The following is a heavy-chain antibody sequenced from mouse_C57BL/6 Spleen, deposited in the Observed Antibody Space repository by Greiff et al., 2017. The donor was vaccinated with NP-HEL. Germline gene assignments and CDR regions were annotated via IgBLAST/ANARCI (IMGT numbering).Heavy chain of an antibody. CDR2: IYPGDGST. CDR3: ARGAIYYYAMDY. J-gene: IGHJ4*01. Sequence: QVQLKESGPELVKPGASVKLSCKASGYTFTSYDINWVKQRPGQGLEWIGWIYPGDGSTKYTAKFKGKATLTVDTSSSTAYMELHSLTSEDSAVYFCARGAIYYYAMDYWGQGTSVTVSS. V-gene: IGHV1-85*01. D-gene: IGHD3-1*01. CDR1: GYTFTSYD.